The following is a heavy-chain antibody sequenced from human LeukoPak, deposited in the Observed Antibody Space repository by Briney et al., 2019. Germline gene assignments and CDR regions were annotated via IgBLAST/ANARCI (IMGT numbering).Heavy chain of an antibody. J-gene: IGHJ4*02. V-gene: IGHV3-48*02. Sequence: GGSLRLSCAASGFTFSTYSLNWVRQAPGKGLEWVSYISSSSGTLYYADSVKGRFTISRDNAKSSLYLQMNSLRDDETAVYFCARNRYCVVANCNDRGLDYWGQGTLVTVSS. CDR3: ARNRYCVVANCNDRGLDY. D-gene: IGHD2-15*01. CDR2: ISSSSGTL. CDR1: GFTFSTYS.